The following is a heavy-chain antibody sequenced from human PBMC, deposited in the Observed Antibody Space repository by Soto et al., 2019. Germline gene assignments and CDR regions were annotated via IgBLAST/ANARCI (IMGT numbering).Heavy chain of an antibody. CDR1: GFTFSSYG. CDR3: ARCSTSCLLIDY. CDR2: IWYDGSNK. V-gene: IGHV3-33*01. J-gene: IGHJ4*02. D-gene: IGHD2-2*01. Sequence: GGSLRLSCAASGFTFSSYGMHWVRQAPGKGLEWVAVIWYDGSNKYYADSVKGRFTISRDNSKNTLYLQMNSLRAEDTAVYYCARCSTSCLLIDYWGQGTLVTVSS.